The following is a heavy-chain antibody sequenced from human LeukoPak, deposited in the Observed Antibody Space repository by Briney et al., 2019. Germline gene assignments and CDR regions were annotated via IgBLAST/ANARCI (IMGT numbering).Heavy chain of an antibody. J-gene: IGHJ4*02. CDR3: ATESSRSSAF. CDR1: GFAFSSYS. Sequence: GGSLRLSCAASGFAFSSYSTKWVRQAPGKGLEWVSQISSSSSSISYADSVKGRFTISRDNGKNSLYLQMNSLRAEDTAVYYCATESSRSSAFWGQGTLVTVSS. V-gene: IGHV3-48*01. D-gene: IGHD6-6*01. CDR2: ISSSSSSI.